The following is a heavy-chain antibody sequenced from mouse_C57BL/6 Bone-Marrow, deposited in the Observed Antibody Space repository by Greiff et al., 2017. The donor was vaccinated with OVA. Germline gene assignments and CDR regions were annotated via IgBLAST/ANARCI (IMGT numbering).Heavy chain of an antibody. V-gene: IGHV3-6*01. Sequence: DVQLVESGPGLVKPSQSLSLTCSVTGYSITSGYYWNWIRQFPGNKLEWMGYISYDGINNYNPSLKNRISITRDTTKNQFFLKLNSVTTEDTATYYCARWLLRDWYFDVWGTGTTVTVSS. CDR1: GYSITSGYY. CDR3: ARWLLRDWYFDV. D-gene: IGHD2-3*01. CDR2: ISYDGIN. J-gene: IGHJ1*03.